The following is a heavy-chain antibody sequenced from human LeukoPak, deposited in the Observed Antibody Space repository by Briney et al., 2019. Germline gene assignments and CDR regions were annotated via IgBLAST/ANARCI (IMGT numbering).Heavy chain of an antibody. J-gene: IGHJ4*02. V-gene: IGHV4-59*08. Sequence: SETLSLTCTVSXGSXXTYXXSXVRXPPGKXXEWIGXIYDIGSTNYNPSLKSRVSISVDTSKNQFSLKLSSVTAADAAVYYCARHGGAYSFDQWGQGTLVTVSS. CDR2: IYDIGST. CDR3: ARHGGAYSFDQ. D-gene: IGHD4-11*01. CDR1: XGSXXTYX.